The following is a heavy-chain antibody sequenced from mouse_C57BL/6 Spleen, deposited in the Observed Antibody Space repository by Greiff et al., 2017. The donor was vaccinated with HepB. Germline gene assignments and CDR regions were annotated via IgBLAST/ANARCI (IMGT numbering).Heavy chain of an antibody. J-gene: IGHJ1*03. Sequence: VQGVESGPELVKPGASVKISCKASGYAFSSSWMNWVKQRPGKGLEWIGRIYPGDGDTNYNGKFKGKATLTADKSSSTAYMQLSSLTSEDSAVYFCARARYFDVWGTGTTVTVSS. CDR2: IYPGDGDT. CDR3: ARARYFDV. V-gene: IGHV1-82*01. CDR1: GYAFSSSW.